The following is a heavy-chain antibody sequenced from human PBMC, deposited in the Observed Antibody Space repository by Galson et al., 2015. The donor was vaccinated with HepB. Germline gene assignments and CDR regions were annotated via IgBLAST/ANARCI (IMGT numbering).Heavy chain of an antibody. J-gene: IGHJ6*02. CDR3: AKDRAYYYGSGSYYTLYYYYGMDV. V-gene: IGHV3-23*01. Sequence: SLRLSCAASGFTFSSYAMSWVRQAPGKGLEWVSAISGSGGSTYYADSVKGRFTISRDNSKNTLYLQMNSLRAEDTAVYYCAKDRAYYYGSGSYYTLYYYYGMDVWGQGTTVTVSS. CDR2: ISGSGGST. D-gene: IGHD3-10*01. CDR1: GFTFSSYA.